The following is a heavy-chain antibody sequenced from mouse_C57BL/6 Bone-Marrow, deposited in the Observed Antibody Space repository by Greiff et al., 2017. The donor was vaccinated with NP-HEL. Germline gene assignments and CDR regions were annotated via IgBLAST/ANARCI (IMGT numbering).Heavy chain of an antibody. V-gene: IGHV6-6*01. CDR3: TRVYGTPFDY. Sequence: EVQRVESGGGLVQPGGSMKLSCAASGFTFSDAWMDWVRQSPEKGLEWVAEIRNKANNHATYYAESVKGRFTISRDDSKSSVYLQMNSLRAEDTGIYYCTRVYGTPFDYWGQGTTLTVSS. CDR2: IRNKANNHAT. D-gene: IGHD1-1*01. CDR1: GFTFSDAW. J-gene: IGHJ2*01.